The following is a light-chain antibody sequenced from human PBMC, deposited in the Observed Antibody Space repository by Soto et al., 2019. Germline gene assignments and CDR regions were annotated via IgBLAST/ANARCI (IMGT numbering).Light chain of an antibody. Sequence: ETVMTQSPATLSVSPGERATLSCRASQSVSSNLAWYQQKSGQAPRLLIYGASTRATGLPARFSGSGSGTEFTLTISSLQSEDFAVYYCQQYNNWPRTFGQGTKVHI. CDR3: QQYNNWPRT. J-gene: IGKJ1*01. V-gene: IGKV3-15*01. CDR2: GAS. CDR1: QSVSSN.